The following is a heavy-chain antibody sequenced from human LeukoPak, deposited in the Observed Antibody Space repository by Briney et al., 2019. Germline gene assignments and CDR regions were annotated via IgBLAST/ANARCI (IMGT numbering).Heavy chain of an antibody. CDR3: ARDLRWPPYYYYGMDV. V-gene: IGHV1-2*02. J-gene: IGHJ6*02. CDR2: INPNSGGT. Sequence: GASVKVSCKASGYTFTGYYMHWVRQAPGQGLEWMGWINPNSGGTNYAQKFQGRVTMTRDTSISTAYMELSRLRSDDTAVYYCARDLRWPPYYYYGMDVWGQGTTVTVSS. D-gene: IGHD4-23*01. CDR1: GYTFTGYY.